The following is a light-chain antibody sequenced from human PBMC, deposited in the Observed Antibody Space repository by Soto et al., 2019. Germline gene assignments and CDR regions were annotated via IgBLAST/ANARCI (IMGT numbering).Light chain of an antibody. Sequence: DIQMTQSPSSLSASVGDRVTITCQATQDISNHLNWYQQKPGKAPKVLIYDASTLEIGVPSRFSGNGSGTDFTFTIRSLQPEDIATYYCQQFNNVPLTFGGGTKGEIK. CDR2: DAS. CDR3: QQFNNVPLT. J-gene: IGKJ4*01. CDR1: QDISNH. V-gene: IGKV1-33*01.